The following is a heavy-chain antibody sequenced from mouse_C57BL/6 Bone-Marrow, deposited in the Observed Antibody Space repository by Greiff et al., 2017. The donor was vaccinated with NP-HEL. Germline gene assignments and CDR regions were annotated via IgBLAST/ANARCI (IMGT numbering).Heavy chain of an antibody. CDR3: ATDGYYPYYFDY. CDR2: IDPSDGYT. CDR1: GYTFTSYW. D-gene: IGHD2-3*01. J-gene: IGHJ2*01. Sequence: VQLQQPGAELVKPGASVKLSCKASGYTFTSYWMQWVKQRPGQGLEWIGEIDPSDGYTNYNQKFKGKATLTVDTSSSTAYMQLSSLTSEDSAVYYCATDGYYPYYFDYGGQGTTLTVSS. V-gene: IGHV1-50*01.